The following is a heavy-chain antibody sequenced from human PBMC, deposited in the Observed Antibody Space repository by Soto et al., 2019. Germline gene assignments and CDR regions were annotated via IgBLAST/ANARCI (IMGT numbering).Heavy chain of an antibody. CDR3: ARPPGYISDWYYFDL. D-gene: IGHD3-9*01. J-gene: IGHJ4*02. Sequence: ASGKVSCEASGYTFIDYYMHWVRQAPGQGFEWMGRISPKSGGTNYAQKFQGRVTMTWDTSLNTAYMELSSLISEDTAVYYCARPPGYISDWYYFDLWGQGTLVTVSS. CDR1: GYTFIDYY. CDR2: ISPKSGGT. V-gene: IGHV1-2*02.